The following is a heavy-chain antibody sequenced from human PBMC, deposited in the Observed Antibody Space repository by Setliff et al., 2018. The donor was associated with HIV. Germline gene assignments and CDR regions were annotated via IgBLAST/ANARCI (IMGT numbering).Heavy chain of an antibody. CDR3: ARDGGRTTGATGYYYVLDV. CDR1: GYSISNDYY. Sequence: PSETLSLTCTVSGYSISNDYYWGWIRQPPGKGLEWIASIYHRGNTYYNPSLKSRVTISVDTSKNQFSLRLSSVTAADTAVYYCARDGGRTTGATGYYYVLDVWGQGTTVTVSS. J-gene: IGHJ6*02. V-gene: IGHV4-38-2*02. D-gene: IGHD1-1*01. CDR2: IYHRGNT.